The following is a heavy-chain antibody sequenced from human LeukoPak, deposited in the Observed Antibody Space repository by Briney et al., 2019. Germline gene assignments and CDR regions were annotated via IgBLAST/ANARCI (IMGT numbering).Heavy chain of an antibody. Sequence: VASVKVSCKASGGTFSSYAISWVRQAPGQGLEWMGGIIPIFGTANYAQKFQGRVTITADESTSTAYMELSSLRSEDTAVYYCAMAGYSSGWYDYSFDYWGQGTLVTVSS. CDR2: IIPIFGTA. CDR1: GGTFSSYA. D-gene: IGHD6-19*01. J-gene: IGHJ4*02. CDR3: AMAGYSSGWYDYSFDY. V-gene: IGHV1-69*13.